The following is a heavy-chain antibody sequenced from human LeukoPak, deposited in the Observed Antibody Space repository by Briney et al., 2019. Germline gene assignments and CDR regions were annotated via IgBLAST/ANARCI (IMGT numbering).Heavy chain of an antibody. CDR1: GFTLSNYA. Sequence: GGSLRLSCAASGFTLSNYAMHWVRQAPGKGLEWVAFISYDGNNKYYADSVKGRFTISRDNSKNTLYLQMNSLRAEDTAVYYCARAYSRTTVVTPRGPLGLWGRGTLVTVSS. J-gene: IGHJ2*01. D-gene: IGHD4-23*01. CDR3: ARAYSRTTVVTPRGPLGL. CDR2: ISYDGNNK. V-gene: IGHV3-30-3*01.